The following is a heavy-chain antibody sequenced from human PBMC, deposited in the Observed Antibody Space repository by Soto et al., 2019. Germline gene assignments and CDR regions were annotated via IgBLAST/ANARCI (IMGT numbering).Heavy chain of an antibody. V-gene: IGHV3-74*01. D-gene: IGHD3-3*01. J-gene: IGHJ4*02. CDR1: GFTFSRYC. CDR3: ARGWVEGLSRQPPTDY. CDR2: IDSYGSAT. Sequence: XECLSLSCAASGFTFSRYCMHWVRQAPGKGLVWVSRIDSYGSATSQVDSVEGRFTISRDNAKNTLHLQMNSLRAEDTAVYYCARGWVEGLSRQPPTDYWGQGTLVTVSS.